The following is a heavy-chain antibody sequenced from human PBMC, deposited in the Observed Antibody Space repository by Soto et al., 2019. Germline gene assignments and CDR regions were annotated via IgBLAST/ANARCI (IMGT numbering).Heavy chain of an antibody. J-gene: IGHJ5*02. CDR3: ARGTRTAGGTPQFDP. V-gene: IGHV3-33*01. CDR1: GFSFSSYA. CDR2: VWYDGSNK. D-gene: IGHD6-13*01. Sequence: QVQLVESGGGVVQPGRSLRLSCTASGFSFSSYAMHWVRQAPGKGLEWVAVVWYDGSNKYYVDSVKGRFAISRDNSKNTLSLQMNSLRVEDTAVYYCARGTRTAGGTPQFDPWGQGTLVTVSS.